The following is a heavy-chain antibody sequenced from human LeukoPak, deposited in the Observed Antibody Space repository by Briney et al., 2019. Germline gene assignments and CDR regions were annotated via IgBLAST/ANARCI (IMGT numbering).Heavy chain of an antibody. Sequence: ASVKVSCKDSGYRLPRYAIRWVRQDPGQGLQWMGWISAYNGNTLHAQKVQGRVTMTTDTSPSTSHMELRTLTSDDTSMYYCARHDRGGSPDYAFDVWGQGTLVTVSS. CDR3: ARHDRGGSPDYAFDV. V-gene: IGHV1-18*01. CDR1: GYRLPRYA. J-gene: IGHJ3*01. CDR2: ISAYNGNT. D-gene: IGHD1-26*01.